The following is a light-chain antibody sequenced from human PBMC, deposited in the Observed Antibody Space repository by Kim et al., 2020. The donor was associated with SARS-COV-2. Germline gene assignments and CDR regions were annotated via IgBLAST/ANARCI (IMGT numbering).Light chain of an antibody. CDR2: DAS. CDR1: QSITTN. V-gene: IGKV3-15*01. J-gene: IGKJ3*01. Sequence: EIVMTQSPATLSVSPGETVTLSCRASQSITTNLAWYQQKLGLPPRLLVSDASTRATEIPARFTGSGSGTEFTLTISSVQPEDFAVYWCQHYNVWPPGYTFGPGTKVDIK. CDR3: QHYNVWPPGYT.